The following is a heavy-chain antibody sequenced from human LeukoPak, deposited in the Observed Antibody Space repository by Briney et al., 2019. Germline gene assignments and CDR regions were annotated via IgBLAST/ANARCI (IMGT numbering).Heavy chain of an antibody. D-gene: IGHD3-10*01. V-gene: IGHV1-8*01. J-gene: IGHJ5*02. CDR3: ARGRPYGSGSYYGSVPDGFNWFDP. Sequence: GASVKVSCKASGYTFTSYDINWVRQATGQGLEWMGWMNPNSGNTGYAQKFQGRVTMTRNTSISTAYMELSSLRSEDTAVYYCARGRPYGSGSYYGSVPDGFNWFDPWGQGTLVTVSS. CDR2: MNPNSGNT. CDR1: GYTFTSYD.